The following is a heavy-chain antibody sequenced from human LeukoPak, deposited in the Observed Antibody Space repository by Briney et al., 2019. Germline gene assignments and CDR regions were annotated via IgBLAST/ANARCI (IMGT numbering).Heavy chain of an antibody. V-gene: IGHV4-34*01. D-gene: IGHD2-2*01. CDR1: GGSFSGYY. Sequence: PSETLSLPCAVYGGSFSGYYWSWIRQPPGKGLEWIGEINHSGSTNYNPSLKSRVTISVDTSKNQFSLKLSSVTAADTAVYYCARGVVGPAAMAEGAFDIWGQGTMVTVSS. J-gene: IGHJ3*02. CDR3: ARGVVGPAAMAEGAFDI. CDR2: INHSGST.